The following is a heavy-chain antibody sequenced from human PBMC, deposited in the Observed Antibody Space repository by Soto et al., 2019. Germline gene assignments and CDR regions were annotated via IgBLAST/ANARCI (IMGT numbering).Heavy chain of an antibody. CDR3: ARYRSGSHSINQLDN. D-gene: IGHD3-10*01. J-gene: IGHJ4*02. V-gene: IGHV4-39*02. Sequence: SETLSLTCTLSGDSISNRDYYWAWIRQPPGQGLEWVGSNGGDAHSNPSLKSRVSIAVDTSRNHFSLRLNSVTAADTAVYYCARYRSGSHSINQLDNWGQGILVTVSS. CDR1: GDSISNRDYY. CDR2: NGGDA.